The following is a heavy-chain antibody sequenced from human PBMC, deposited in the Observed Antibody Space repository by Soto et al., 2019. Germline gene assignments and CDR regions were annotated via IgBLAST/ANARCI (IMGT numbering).Heavy chain of an antibody. CDR2: IYESGST. D-gene: IGHD2-8*01. J-gene: IGHJ1*01. Sequence: QLHLQESGPGLVKPSETLSLTCTVSGGCIRRSPYYWDWIRQSPGKGLEWIGRIYESGSTNYNPSLKGRIVMSVDKSKNLFSLKLTSVTATDTAVYYCARHGGFCTTSRCHENFQHWRQGTLVTVSS. CDR3: ARHGGFCTTSRCHENFQH. V-gene: IGHV4-39*01. CDR1: GGCIRRSPYY.